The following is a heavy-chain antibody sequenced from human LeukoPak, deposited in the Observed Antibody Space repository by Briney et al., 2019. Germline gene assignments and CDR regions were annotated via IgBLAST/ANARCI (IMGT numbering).Heavy chain of an antibody. CDR1: GFTLSSHA. J-gene: IGHJ4*02. D-gene: IGHD2-21*01. CDR2: ISVSGNT. CDR3: AKAPVTTCSGAYCYPFDY. Sequence: GGSLRLSCAASGFTLSSHAMSWVRQAPGKGLEWVSAISVSGNTNHADSVKGRFTISRDSSKNTLYLQMNRLRAEDAAVYYCAKAPVTTCSGAYCYPFDYWGQGTLVTVSS. V-gene: IGHV3-23*01.